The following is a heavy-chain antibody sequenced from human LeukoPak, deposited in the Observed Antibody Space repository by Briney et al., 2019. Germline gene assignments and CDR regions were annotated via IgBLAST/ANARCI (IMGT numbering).Heavy chain of an antibody. J-gene: IGHJ5*01. CDR3: AKERREEHPYNWFDS. CDR2: ITGSGGST. D-gene: IGHD1-1*01. Sequence: GGSLRLSCAASGFTFSSYAMSWVRQAPGKGLEWVSTITGSGGSTFYADSVKGRFTISRDNSKNTLYLQMNSLRAEDTAVYYCAKERREEHPYNWFDSWGQGTLVTVSS. V-gene: IGHV3-23*01. CDR1: GFTFSSYA.